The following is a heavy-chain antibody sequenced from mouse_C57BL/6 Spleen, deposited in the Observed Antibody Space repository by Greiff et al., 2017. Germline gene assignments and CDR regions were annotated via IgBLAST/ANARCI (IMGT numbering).Heavy chain of an antibody. CDR2: IRSKSNNYAT. J-gene: IGHJ1*03. CDR1: GFSFNTYA. D-gene: IGHD2-13*01. CDR3: GRMGYGDEDFDV. Sequence: EVMLVESGGGLVQPKGSLQLSCAASGFSFNTYAMNWVRQAPGKGLEWVARIRSKSNNYATYYADSVKDRFTISRDDSESMLYLQMNNLKTEDTAMDYGGRMGYGDEDFDVWGTGTTVTVSS. V-gene: IGHV10-1*01.